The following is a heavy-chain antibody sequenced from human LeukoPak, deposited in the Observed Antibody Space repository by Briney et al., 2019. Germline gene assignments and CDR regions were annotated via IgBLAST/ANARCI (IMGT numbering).Heavy chain of an antibody. CDR1: GGTFSSSA. CDR2: IIPVLNIT. V-gene: IGHV1-69*04. D-gene: IGHD5-18*01. J-gene: IGHJ6*02. Sequence: SVTVSCKSSGGTFSSSAITWVRQAPGQGLEWIGRIIPVLNITTYAQKFQGRVTITADTSTSAVYMELSNLRSEETAVYYCAKDQGLTAPPPYGLDVWGQGTTVIVTS. CDR3: AKDQGLTAPPPYGLDV.